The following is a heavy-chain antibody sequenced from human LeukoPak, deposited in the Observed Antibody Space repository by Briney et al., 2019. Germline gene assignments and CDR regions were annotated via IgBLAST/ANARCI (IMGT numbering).Heavy chain of an antibody. CDR1: GFTFSTYA. J-gene: IGHJ3*02. Sequence: PGGSLRLSCAASGFTFSTYAMHWVRQAPGKGLEYVSAITNNGDSTYYANSVKGRFTISRDNPKNMLYLQMGSLRAEDMAVYYCARVTYCGDDCLNAFDIWGQGTMVAVSS. CDR3: ARVTYCGDDCLNAFDI. CDR2: ITNNGDST. V-gene: IGHV3-64*01. D-gene: IGHD2-21*02.